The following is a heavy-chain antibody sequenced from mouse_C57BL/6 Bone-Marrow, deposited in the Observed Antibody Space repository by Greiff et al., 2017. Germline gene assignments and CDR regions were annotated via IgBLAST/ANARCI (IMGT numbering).Heavy chain of an antibody. Sequence: EVQGVESGGDLVKPGGSLKLSCAASGFTFSSYGMSWVRQTPDKRLEWVATISSGGSYTYYPDSVKGRFTISRDNAKNTLYLQMSSLKSEDTAMYYCARRNYYGSSPWFAYWGQGTLVTVSA. CDR1: GFTFSSYG. J-gene: IGHJ3*01. CDR3: ARRNYYGSSPWFAY. V-gene: IGHV5-6*01. CDR2: ISSGGSYT. D-gene: IGHD1-1*01.